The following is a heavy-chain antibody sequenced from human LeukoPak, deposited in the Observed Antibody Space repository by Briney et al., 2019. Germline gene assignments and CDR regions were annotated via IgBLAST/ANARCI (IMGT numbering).Heavy chain of an antibody. CDR3: ASRYNWNQGY. CDR2: ISYDGSNK. V-gene: IGHV3-30*03. J-gene: IGHJ4*02. Sequence: PGRSLRLSCAASGFTFSSYGMHWVRQAPGKGLEWVAVISYDGSNKYYADSVKGRFTISRDNSKNTLYLQMNSLRAEDTAVYYCASRYNWNQGYWGQGTLVTVSS. CDR1: GFTFSSYG. D-gene: IGHD1-20*01.